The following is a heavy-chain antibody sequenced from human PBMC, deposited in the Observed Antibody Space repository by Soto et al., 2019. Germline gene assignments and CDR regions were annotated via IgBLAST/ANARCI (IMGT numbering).Heavy chain of an antibody. J-gene: IGHJ4*02. Sequence: EVQLLESGGGLVQPGGSLRLSCAASGFTFSSYAMSWVRQAPGKGLEWVSAISGSGGSTYYADSVKGRFTISRDNSKNTLYLQMNSQRAEDRAVDYCAKESREQRAAGGMRGYFDYWGQGTLVTVSS. D-gene: IGHD6-13*01. CDR2: ISGSGGST. CDR3: AKESREQRAAGGMRGYFDY. CDR1: GFTFSSYA. V-gene: IGHV3-23*01.